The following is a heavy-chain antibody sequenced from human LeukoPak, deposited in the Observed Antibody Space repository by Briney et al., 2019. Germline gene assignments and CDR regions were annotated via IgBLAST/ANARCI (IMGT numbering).Heavy chain of an antibody. Sequence: ASVKVSCKASGYTFTSYGISWVRQAPGQGLEWMGWISAYNGNTNYAQKLQGRVTMTTDTTTSTAYMELRSLRSDDTAVYYCARVVRMDLYYYYGMDVWGQGTTVTVSS. CDR1: GYTFTSYG. J-gene: IGHJ6*02. V-gene: IGHV1-18*01. CDR3: ARVVRMDLYYYYGMDV. CDR2: ISAYNGNT. D-gene: IGHD3-10*01.